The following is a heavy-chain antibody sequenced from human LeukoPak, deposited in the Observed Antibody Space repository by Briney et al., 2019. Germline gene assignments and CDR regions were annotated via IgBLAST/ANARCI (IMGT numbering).Heavy chain of an antibody. D-gene: IGHD3-3*02. Sequence: AETLSLSCTVSGYSFSLYYLNWVRQPPGKGLEWIGYIYYTGSTKSNPSLKSRVTIPVGTSKKQFSLNLSSVTAADTAVYYCARAGWISTTWHFDYWGQGILVTVSS. CDR3: ARAGWISTTWHFDY. V-gene: IGHV4-59*01. CDR1: GYSFSLYY. J-gene: IGHJ4*02. CDR2: IYYTGST.